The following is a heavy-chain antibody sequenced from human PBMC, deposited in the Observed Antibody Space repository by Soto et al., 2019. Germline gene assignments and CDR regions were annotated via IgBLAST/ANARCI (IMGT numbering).Heavy chain of an antibody. Sequence: EVQLVESGGDLVQPGGSLRLSCTASGFTFSSHWMTWVRQAPGKALEWVANIKQDGSEEYYVDSVKGRFTISRDNAKNSLFLQMNSLRAEDTAVYYCASRPSDRNYYGVFDYWGQGTLVTVSS. CDR1: GFTFSSHW. V-gene: IGHV3-7*03. CDR3: ASRPSDRNYYGVFDY. D-gene: IGHD3-3*01. CDR2: IKQDGSEE. J-gene: IGHJ4*02.